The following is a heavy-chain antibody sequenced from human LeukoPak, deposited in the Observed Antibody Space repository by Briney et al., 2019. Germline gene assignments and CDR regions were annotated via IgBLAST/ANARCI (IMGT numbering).Heavy chain of an antibody. D-gene: IGHD2-8*01. Sequence: GGSLRLSCAASGFTVSSNYMNWVRQAPGRGLEWVSGFSGSGGTTYYADSVKGRFTISRDNSKNTLYLQMNSLRAEDTAVYYCANGNRCTSPNCLGYYYFYMDVWGKGTTVTVSS. CDR2: FSGSGGTT. CDR3: ANGNRCTSPNCLGYYYFYMDV. CDR1: GFTVSSNY. V-gene: IGHV3-23*01. J-gene: IGHJ6*03.